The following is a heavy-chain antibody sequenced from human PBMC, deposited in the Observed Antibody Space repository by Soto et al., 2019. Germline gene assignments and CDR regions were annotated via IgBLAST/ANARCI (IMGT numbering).Heavy chain of an antibody. V-gene: IGHV3-33*06. CDR1: GFTFNSYG. J-gene: IGHJ4*02. CDR3: AKGRSRYSDYDLDY. Sequence: QVQLVESGGGVVQPGRSLRLSCAASGFTFNSYGMHWVRQAPGKGLEWVALIWYDGRNTYYADSVKGRFTVSRDNSKNTLSLQMTSLRAEDTAVYYCAKGRSRYSDYDLDYWGQGNLVTVSS. CDR2: IWYDGRNT. D-gene: IGHD5-12*01.